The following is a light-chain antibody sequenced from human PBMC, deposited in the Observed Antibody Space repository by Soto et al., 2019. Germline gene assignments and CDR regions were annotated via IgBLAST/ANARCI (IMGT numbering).Light chain of an antibody. V-gene: IGLV2-23*01. CDR3: YSYVGATTYV. CDR1: ASNIGGYNL. Sequence: QSALTQPASVSGSPGQSITITCTGSASNIGGYNLVSWHQHHAGKAPKVIIYEGVKRPSGVSNRFSGFKSGTTASLTISGLQAEDEADYYCYSYVGATTYVFGSGTKV. J-gene: IGLJ1*01. CDR2: EGV.